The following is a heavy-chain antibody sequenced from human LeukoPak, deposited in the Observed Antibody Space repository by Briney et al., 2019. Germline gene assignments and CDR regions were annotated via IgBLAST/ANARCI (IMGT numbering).Heavy chain of an antibody. CDR1: GYTFTSYG. Sequence: ASVKVSCKASGYTFTSYGISWVRQAPGQGLEWMGWISAYNGNTNYAQKLRGRVTMTTDTSKSTAYMELRSLRSEDTAVYYCARDDNWGSPHFDYWGQGTLVTVSS. CDR2: ISAYNGNT. V-gene: IGHV1-18*01. J-gene: IGHJ4*02. D-gene: IGHD7-27*01. CDR3: ARDDNWGSPHFDY.